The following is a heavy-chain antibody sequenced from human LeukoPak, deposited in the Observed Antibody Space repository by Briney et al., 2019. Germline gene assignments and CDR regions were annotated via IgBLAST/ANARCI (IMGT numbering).Heavy chain of an antibody. D-gene: IGHD6-19*01. CDR1: GFTFSSYR. CDR2: IKEDGSGK. CDR3: ARDLVGSGWSHFDY. Sequence: GGSLRLSCAASGFTFSSYRMNWVRQAPGKGLEWVANIKEDGSGKYYVDSVKGRFTISRDNTKNSLYLQMNSLRAEDTAVYYCARDLVGSGWSHFDYWGQGTLVTVSS. J-gene: IGHJ4*02. V-gene: IGHV3-7*01.